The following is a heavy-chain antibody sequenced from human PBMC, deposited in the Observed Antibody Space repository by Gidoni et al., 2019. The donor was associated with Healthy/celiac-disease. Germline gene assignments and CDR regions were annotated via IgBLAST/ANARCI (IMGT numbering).Heavy chain of an antibody. CDR3: ARVPYCSGGSCYSYYGMDV. J-gene: IGHJ6*02. D-gene: IGHD2-15*01. Sequence: QVQLVQSGAEVKKPGSSVKVSCKASGGTFSSYTISWVRQAPGQGLEWMGRIIPILGIANYAQKFQGRVTITADKSTSTAYMELSSLRSEDTAVYYCARVPYCSGGSCYSYYGMDVWGQGTTVTVSS. CDR2: IIPILGIA. V-gene: IGHV1-69*02. CDR1: GGTFSSYT.